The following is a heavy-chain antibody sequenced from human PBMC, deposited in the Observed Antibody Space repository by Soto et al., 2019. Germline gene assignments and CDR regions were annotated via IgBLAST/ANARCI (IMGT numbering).Heavy chain of an antibody. CDR1: GFTFSSYW. V-gene: IGHV3-74*01. J-gene: IGHJ3*02. CDR3: ARGRISGGAFDI. Sequence: PGGSLRLSCVASGFTFSSYWMHWVRQAPGKGLVWVSRINSDGSSTSYADSVKGRFTISRDNAKNTLYLQMNSLRAEGTAVYYCARGRISGGAFDIWGQGTMVTVSS. CDR2: INSDGSST. D-gene: IGHD3-10*01.